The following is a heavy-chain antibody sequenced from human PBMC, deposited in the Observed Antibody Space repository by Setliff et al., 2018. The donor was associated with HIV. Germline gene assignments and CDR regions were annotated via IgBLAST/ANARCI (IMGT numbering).Heavy chain of an antibody. D-gene: IGHD3-22*01. CDR1: GGSFSGYY. CDR2: INHSGST. V-gene: IGHV4-34*01. Sequence: PSETLSLTCAGYGGSFSGYYWSWIRQPPGKGLEWIGEINHSGSTNYNPALKSRVTISVDTSKNQFSLKLSSVTAADTAVYYCARGHDSSGYFGIDYWGQGTLVTVSS. CDR3: ARGHDSSGYFGIDY. J-gene: IGHJ4*02.